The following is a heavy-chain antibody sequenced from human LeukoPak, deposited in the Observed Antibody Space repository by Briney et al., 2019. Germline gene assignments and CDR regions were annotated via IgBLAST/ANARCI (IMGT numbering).Heavy chain of an antibody. Sequence: GGSLRLSCVASGFTFSSHWTNGVRQTPGKGLEWVAHINQDGSEKYYVDSVKGRFTISRDNAKDSLYLQMNSLRAEDTAVYFCARDSYRALEYWGQGPLVTVSS. V-gene: IGHV3-7*01. CDR1: GFTFSSHW. CDR2: INQDGSEK. CDR3: ARDSYRALEY. J-gene: IGHJ4*02. D-gene: IGHD1-14*01.